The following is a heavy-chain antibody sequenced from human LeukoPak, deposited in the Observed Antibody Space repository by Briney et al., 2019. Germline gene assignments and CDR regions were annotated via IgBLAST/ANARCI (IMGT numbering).Heavy chain of an antibody. CDR1: GFTFSSYA. D-gene: IGHD3-9*01. V-gene: IGHV3-23*01. CDR3: TRDLRYFGLDY. Sequence: PGGSLRLSCAASGFTFSSYAMSWVRQAPGKGLEWVSGISGSGSGTYYPDSVKGRFTTSRDNSKNTLYLQMNSLRAEDTAVYYCTRDLRYFGLDYWGQGSLVIVSS. CDR2: ISGSGSGT. J-gene: IGHJ4*02.